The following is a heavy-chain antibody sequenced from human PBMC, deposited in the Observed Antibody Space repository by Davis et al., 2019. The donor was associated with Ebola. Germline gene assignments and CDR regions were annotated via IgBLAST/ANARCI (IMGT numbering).Heavy chain of an antibody. V-gene: IGHV3-7*03. Sequence: PGGSLRLSCAASGFTFRNYWMTWAPKPQAKGLEWVANIKEDGSDKYYGDSVKGRFTISRDNAKNSLYFQMNSLIAEETTLYYCGRDATRGGDFDFWGLGTLVTVSS. D-gene: IGHD2-15*01. CDR2: IKEDGSDK. CDR1: GFTFRNYW. J-gene: IGHJ4*02. CDR3: GRDATRGGDFDF.